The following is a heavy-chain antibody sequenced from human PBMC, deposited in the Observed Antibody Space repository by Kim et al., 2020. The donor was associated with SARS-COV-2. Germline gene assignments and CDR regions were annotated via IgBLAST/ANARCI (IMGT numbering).Heavy chain of an antibody. CDR2: ISYDGSNK. Sequence: GGSLRLSCAASGFTFSSYAMHWVRQAPGKGLEWVAVISYDGSNKYYADSVKGRFTISRDNSKNTLYLQMNSLRAEDTAVYYCARGRDSSGWYVDYWGQGTLVTVSS. CDR3: ARGRDSSGWYVDY. J-gene: IGHJ4*02. CDR1: GFTFSSYA. V-gene: IGHV3-30-3*01. D-gene: IGHD6-19*01.